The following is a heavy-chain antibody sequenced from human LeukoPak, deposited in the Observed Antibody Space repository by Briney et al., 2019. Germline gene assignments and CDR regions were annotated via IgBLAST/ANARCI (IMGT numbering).Heavy chain of an antibody. Sequence: GGSLRLSCAASGFTFSSYGMHWVRQAPGKGLEWVAVIWYDGSNKYYADSVKGRFTISRDNSKNTLYLQMNSLRAEDTAVYYCAREVGGIAAGCFDYWGQGTLVTVSS. V-gene: IGHV3-33*01. D-gene: IGHD6-13*01. J-gene: IGHJ4*02. CDR1: GFTFSSYG. CDR2: IWYDGSNK. CDR3: AREVGGIAAGCFDY.